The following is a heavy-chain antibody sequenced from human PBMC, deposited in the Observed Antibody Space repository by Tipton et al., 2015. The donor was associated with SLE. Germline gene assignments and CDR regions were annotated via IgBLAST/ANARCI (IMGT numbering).Heavy chain of an antibody. J-gene: IGHJ4*02. Sequence: SLRLSCAASGFTVSSNYMSWVRQAPGKGLEWVSVIYSGGSTYYADSVKGRFTISRDNSKNTLYLQMNSLRAEDTAVYYCARDQGYYYGSGSYYGDYWGQGTLVTVSS. CDR2: IYSGGST. D-gene: IGHD3-10*01. V-gene: IGHV3-53*05. CDR1: GFTVSSNY. CDR3: ARDQGYYYGSGSYYGDY.